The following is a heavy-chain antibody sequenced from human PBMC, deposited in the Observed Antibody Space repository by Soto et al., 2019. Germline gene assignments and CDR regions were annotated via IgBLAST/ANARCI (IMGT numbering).Heavy chain of an antibody. Sequence: QVHLVESGGGVAQPGMSLRLSCVASGFTFHHYAIDWVRQAPGKGLEGVAVVSYDGKYKDYAESVKGRFTISRDNSNNVVYLQMGSLRPENTAIYYCLKESGGSGRENDLDTWGQGTQVTVSS. J-gene: IGHJ5*02. CDR1: GFTFHHYA. CDR2: VSYDGKYK. D-gene: IGHD2-15*01. CDR3: LKESGGSGRENDLDT. V-gene: IGHV3-30*18.